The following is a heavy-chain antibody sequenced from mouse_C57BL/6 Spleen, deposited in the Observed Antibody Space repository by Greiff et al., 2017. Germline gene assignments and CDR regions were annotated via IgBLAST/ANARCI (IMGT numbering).Heavy chain of an antibody. D-gene: IGHD2-5*01. CDR2: INYDGSST. CDR1: GFTFSDYY. V-gene: IGHV5-16*01. CDR3: ARVYYSNYGYFDV. J-gene: IGHJ1*03. Sequence: EVKLVESEGGLVQPGSSMKLSCTASGFTFSDYYMAWVRQVPEKGLEWVANINYDGSSTYYLDSLKSRFIISRDNAKNILYLQMSSRKSEDTATYYCARVYYSNYGYFDVWGTGTTVTVSS.